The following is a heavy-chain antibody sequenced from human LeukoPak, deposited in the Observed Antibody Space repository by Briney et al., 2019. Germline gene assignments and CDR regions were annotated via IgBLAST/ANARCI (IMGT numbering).Heavy chain of an antibody. J-gene: IGHJ4*02. V-gene: IGHV1-18*01. D-gene: IGHD6-19*01. CDR2: MHIYNGNT. CDR1: GYTFTSYG. Sequence: ASVKVSCKASGYTFTSYGIGWVRQAPGQGPEWMGWMHIYNGNTKYAQKFQGRVSMTTDTSTITAYMNLRSLRFDDTAVYYCARVHNSGWFGYFEYWGQGTLVTVSS. CDR3: ARVHNSGWFGYFEY.